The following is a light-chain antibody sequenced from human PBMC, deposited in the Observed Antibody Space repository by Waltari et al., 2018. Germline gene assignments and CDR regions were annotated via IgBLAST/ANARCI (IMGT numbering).Light chain of an antibody. J-gene: IGKJ4*01. V-gene: IGKV3-15*01. Sequence: EIVMTQSPATLSVSPGERATLSCRASQSVSSNLAWYQQKPGQAPRLRIYGTSTRATGIPARFSGSGSGTEFTLTISSLQSEDFAIYYCQQYNNWSPLIFGGGTKVEIK. CDR1: QSVSSN. CDR3: QQYNNWSPLI. CDR2: GTS.